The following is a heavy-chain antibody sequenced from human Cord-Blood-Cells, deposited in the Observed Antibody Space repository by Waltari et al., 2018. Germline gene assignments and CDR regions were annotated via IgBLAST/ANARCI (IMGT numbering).Heavy chain of an antibody. Sequence: QVQLVESGGGVVQPGRSLRLSCAASGFTFSSYGMHWFRQAPGKGLEWVAVISYDGSNKYYADSVKGRFTISRDNSKNTLYLQMNSLRAEDTAVYYCAKEEAAAGTGSHFDYWGQGTLVTVSS. D-gene: IGHD6-13*01. J-gene: IGHJ4*02. V-gene: IGHV3-30*18. CDR3: AKEEAAAGTGSHFDY. CDR2: ISYDGSNK. CDR1: GFTFSSYG.